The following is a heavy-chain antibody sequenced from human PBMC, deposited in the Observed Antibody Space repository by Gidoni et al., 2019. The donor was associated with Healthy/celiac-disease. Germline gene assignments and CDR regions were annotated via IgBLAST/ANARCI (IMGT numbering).Heavy chain of an antibody. CDR3: AREGYSSSWNSFDY. J-gene: IGHJ4*02. V-gene: IGHV3-48*03. CDR1: GFTFSSYE. D-gene: IGHD6-13*01. CDR2: ISSSGSTI. Sequence: EVQLVESGGGLVQPAASLRLSCAASGFTFSSYEMNWARQAPGKGLEWVSYISSSGSTIYYADSVKGRFTSSRDNAKNSLYLQMNSLRAEDTAVYYCAREGYSSSWNSFDYWGQGTLVTVSS.